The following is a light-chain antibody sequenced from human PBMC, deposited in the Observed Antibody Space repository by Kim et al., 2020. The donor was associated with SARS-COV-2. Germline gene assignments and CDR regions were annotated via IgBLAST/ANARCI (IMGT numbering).Light chain of an antibody. J-gene: IGKJ1*01. Sequence: TLSLSPGERATLSCRARQSVSSSYLAWYQQKPGQAPRLLIYGASSRATGIPDRFSGSGSGTDFTLTISRLEPEDFAVYYCQQYRTFGQGTKVDIK. CDR2: GAS. V-gene: IGKV3-20*01. CDR1: QSVSSSY. CDR3: QQYRT.